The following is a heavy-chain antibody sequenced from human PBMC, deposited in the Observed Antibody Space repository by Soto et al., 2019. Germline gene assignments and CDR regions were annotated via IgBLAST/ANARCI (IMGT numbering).Heavy chain of an antibody. D-gene: IGHD3-3*01. CDR2: IIPIFGTA. Sequence: SVKVSCKASGGTFSSYAISWVRRAPGQGLEWMGGIIPIFGTANYAQKFQGRVTITADESTSTAYMELSSLRSEDTAVYYCARAPNRYEYDFWSGYWAYWGQGTLVTVSS. CDR3: ARAPNRYEYDFWSGYWAY. J-gene: IGHJ4*02. V-gene: IGHV1-69*13. CDR1: GGTFSSYA.